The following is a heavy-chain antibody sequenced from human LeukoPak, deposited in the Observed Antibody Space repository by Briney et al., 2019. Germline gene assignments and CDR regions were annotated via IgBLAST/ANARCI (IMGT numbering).Heavy chain of an antibody. CDR1: GYSFTRNG. CDR3: ARDVNYALEY. J-gene: IGHJ4*02. D-gene: IGHD3-16*01. V-gene: IGHV1-18*01. Sequence: AASVKVSCKPSGYSFTRNGISWVRQAPGQGLEVMALISAKSGNTNYAQNFQDRVTLTTDTSTSTAYMELRSLRSDDPAVYYCARDVNYALEYWGQGPLVSVSS. CDR2: ISAKSGNT.